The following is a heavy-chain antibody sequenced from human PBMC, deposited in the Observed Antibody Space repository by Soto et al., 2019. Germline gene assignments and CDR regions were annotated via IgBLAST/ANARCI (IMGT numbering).Heavy chain of an antibody. D-gene: IGHD6-19*01. CDR3: ARESSGWYYFDY. CDR2: MYYSGSA. V-gene: IGHV4-39*07. J-gene: IGHJ4*02. Sequence: SETLSLTCTVSGGSISSSNYHWSWIRQPPGKGLEWIGSMYYSGSAYYNPSLKSRVTISVDTSKNQFSLKLSSVTAADTAVYYCARESSGWYYFDYWGQGTLVTVSS. CDR1: GGSISSSNYH.